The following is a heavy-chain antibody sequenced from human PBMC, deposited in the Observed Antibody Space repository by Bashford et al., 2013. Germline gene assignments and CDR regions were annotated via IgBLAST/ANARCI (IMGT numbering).Heavy chain of an antibody. D-gene: IGHD3-22*01. Sequence: VRQAPGKGLEWVSAISGSGGSTYYADSVKGRFTISRDNSKNTLYLQMNSLRAEDTAVYYCAKTRYYYDSSGYTMGTYYFDYWGPGNPGHRLL. CDR2: ISGSGGST. J-gene: IGHJ4*02. V-gene: IGHV3-23*01. CDR3: AKTRYYYDSSGYTMGTYYFDY.